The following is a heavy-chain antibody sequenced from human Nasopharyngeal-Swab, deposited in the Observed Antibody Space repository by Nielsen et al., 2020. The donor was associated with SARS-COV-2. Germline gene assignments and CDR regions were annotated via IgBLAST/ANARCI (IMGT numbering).Heavy chain of an antibody. D-gene: IGHD3-10*01. Sequence: SETLSLTCTVSGGSISSGGYYWSWIRQHPGKGLEWIGYIYYSGSTYYNPSLKSRVTISVDTSKNQFSLKLTSVTAADTAVYYCARGAPADYYFGSGSYNYFDYWGQGTLVTVSS. CDR2: IYYSGST. CDR3: ARGAPADYYFGSGSYNYFDY. J-gene: IGHJ4*02. V-gene: IGHV4-31*03. CDR1: GGSISSGGYY.